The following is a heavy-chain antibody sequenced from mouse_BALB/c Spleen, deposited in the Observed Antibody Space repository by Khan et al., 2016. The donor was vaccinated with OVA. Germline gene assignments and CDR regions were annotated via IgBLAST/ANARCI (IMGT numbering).Heavy chain of an antibody. J-gene: IGHJ4*01. CDR2: ITYSGNI. V-gene: IGHV3-8*02. D-gene: IGHD1-1*01. CDR3: ARSYGSGAMDY. Sequence: EVELVESGPSLVKPSQTLSLSCSVTGDSITSGFWNWIRKFPGNKFEYLGYITYSGNIYYNPSLKSRISITRDTSKSQYYLQLNSVTTEDTATYYCARSYGSGAMDYGGQGTSVTVSS. CDR1: GDSITSGF.